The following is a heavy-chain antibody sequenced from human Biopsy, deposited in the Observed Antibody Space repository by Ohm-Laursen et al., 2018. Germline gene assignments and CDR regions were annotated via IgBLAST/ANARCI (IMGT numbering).Heavy chain of an antibody. CDR2: IIPMFGTA. Sequence: VKISCKASGGTFINYAISWVRQAPGQGLEWMGGIIPMFGTANYAQMFQGRVTISADESTSTSYMELSSLTTEDTATYYCARGPHSGSHSCFDYWGRGTLVTVSS. J-gene: IGHJ4*02. D-gene: IGHD1-26*01. V-gene: IGHV1-69*13. CDR3: ARGPHSGSHSCFDY. CDR1: GGTFINYA.